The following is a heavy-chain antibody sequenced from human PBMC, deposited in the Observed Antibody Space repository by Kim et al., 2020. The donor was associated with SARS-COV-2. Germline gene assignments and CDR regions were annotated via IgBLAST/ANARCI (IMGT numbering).Heavy chain of an antibody. CDR2: IYYSGST. CDR3: ARLATYYYYMDV. CDR1: GGSISSSSYY. V-gene: IGHV4-39*01. J-gene: IGHJ6*03. Sequence: SETLSLTCTVSGGSISSSSYYWGWIRQPPGKGLEWIGSIYYSGSTYYNPSLKSRVTISVDTSKNQFSLKLSSVTAADTAVYYCARLATYYYYMDVWGKGT.